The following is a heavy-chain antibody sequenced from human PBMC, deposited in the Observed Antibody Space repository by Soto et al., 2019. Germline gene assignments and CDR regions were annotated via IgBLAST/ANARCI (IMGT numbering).Heavy chain of an antibody. V-gene: IGHV3-30*02. J-gene: IGHJ6*02. CDR2: IWYDGSNK. Sequence: GGSLRLSCAASGFTFSSYGMHWVRQAPGKGLGWVAFIWYDGSNKYYAASVNGRFTISRDNSKNALYLQMNSLRAEDTAVYYCAIDLLRYFDCSRSNYSYYYGMDFWGQGT. CDR3: AIDLLRYFDCSRSNYSYYYGMDF. D-gene: IGHD3-9*01. CDR1: GFTFSSYG.